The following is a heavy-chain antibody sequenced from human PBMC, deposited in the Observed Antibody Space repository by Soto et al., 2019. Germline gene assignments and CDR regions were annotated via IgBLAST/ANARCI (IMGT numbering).Heavy chain of an antibody. Sequence: PSETLSLTCTVSGGSISSSSYYWGWIRQPPGKGLEWIGSIYYSGSTYYNPSLKSRVTISVDTSKNQFSLKLSSVTAADTAVYYCARQSIAAAGKGYGYYYYGMDVWGQGPRSPSP. J-gene: IGHJ6*02. D-gene: IGHD6-13*01. CDR3: ARQSIAAAGKGYGYYYYGMDV. V-gene: IGHV4-39*01. CDR2: IYYSGST. CDR1: GGSISSSSYY.